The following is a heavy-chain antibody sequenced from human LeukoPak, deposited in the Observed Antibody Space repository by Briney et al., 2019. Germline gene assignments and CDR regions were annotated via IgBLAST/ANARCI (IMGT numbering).Heavy chain of an antibody. CDR3: ARDRPYGMDV. CDR1: GGSISSYY. Sequence: SETLSLTCTVSGGSISSYYWSWIRQPPGKGLEWIGYIYYSGSTNYNPSLRSRVTISVDTSKNQFSLKLSSVTAADTAVYYCARDRPYGMDVWGQGTTVTVSS. CDR2: IYYSGST. V-gene: IGHV4-59*01. J-gene: IGHJ6*02. D-gene: IGHD6-6*01.